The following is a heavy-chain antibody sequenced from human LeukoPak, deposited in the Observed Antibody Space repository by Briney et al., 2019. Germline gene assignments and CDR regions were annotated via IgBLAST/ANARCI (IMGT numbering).Heavy chain of an antibody. V-gene: IGHV4-59*01. Sequence: SETLSLTCTVSGGSISSYYWSWIRQPPGKGLEWIGYIYYSGSTNHNPSLKSRVTISVDTSKNQFSLKLSSVTAADTAVYYCARDRGGIAAAGRSYYFDYWGQGTLVTVSS. CDR1: GGSISSYY. D-gene: IGHD6-13*01. CDR3: ARDRGGIAAAGRSYYFDY. J-gene: IGHJ4*02. CDR2: IYYSGST.